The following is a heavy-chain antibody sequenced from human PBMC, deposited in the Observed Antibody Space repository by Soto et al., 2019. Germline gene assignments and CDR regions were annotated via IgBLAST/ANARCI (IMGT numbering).Heavy chain of an antibody. D-gene: IGHD2-2*01. CDR2: ISYDGNNK. CDR1: GFTFSGHG. J-gene: IGHJ3*01. V-gene: IGHV3-30*18. Sequence: QVQLVESGGGVVQPGRSLRLSCAASGFTFSGHGMHWVRQAPGGGLEWVALISYDGNNKDYADSVKGRFSISRDDSSDTVFLQMNSLRPEDTAVYYCAKATGWKGYCNSASCFHDAFDVWGQGTKVTVS. CDR3: AKATGWKGYCNSASCFHDAFDV.